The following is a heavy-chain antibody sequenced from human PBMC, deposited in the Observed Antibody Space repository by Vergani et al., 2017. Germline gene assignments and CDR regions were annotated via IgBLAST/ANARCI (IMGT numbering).Heavy chain of an antibody. D-gene: IGHD3-22*01. CDR3: AIQSYYYDSSGLRR. Sequence: QVQLQQWGAGLLKPSETLSLTCAVYGGSFSGYYWSWIRQPPGQGLEWIGEINHSGSTNYNPPLKSRVTISVDTSKNQFSLKLSSVTAADTAVYYCAIQSYYYDSSGLRRWGQGTLVTVSS. V-gene: IGHV4-34*02. CDR2: INHSGST. J-gene: IGHJ4*02. CDR1: GGSFSGYY.